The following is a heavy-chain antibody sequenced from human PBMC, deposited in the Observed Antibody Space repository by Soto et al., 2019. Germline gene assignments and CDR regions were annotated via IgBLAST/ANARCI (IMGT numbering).Heavy chain of an antibody. CDR3: VSGVKLAPTKRYYYYDMYV. Sequence: SETLSLTCTVSGGPVSSGSYYWSWIRQPPGKGLEWIGYIYYSGSTNYNPSLKSRVTISVDTSKNQFSLQLRSLTAADTAVYFCVSGVKLAPTKRYYYYDMYVWGKGTTVTVSS. J-gene: IGHJ6*03. CDR2: IYYSGST. D-gene: IGHD2-15*01. CDR1: GGPVSSGSYY. V-gene: IGHV4-61*01.